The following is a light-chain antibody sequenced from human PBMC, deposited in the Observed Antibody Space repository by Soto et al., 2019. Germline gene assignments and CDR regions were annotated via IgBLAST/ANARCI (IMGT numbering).Light chain of an antibody. CDR2: EVS. CDR3: CSYAGRTTPYV. CDR1: SSDVGSYNL. Sequence: QFARTPPASILWIPGDSISISSTGTSSDVGSYNLVSWYQHHPGKAPKLMIYEVSERPSGVSNRFSGSKSGNTASLTISGLQAEDEADYYCCSYAGRTTPYVFGTGTKVT. J-gene: IGLJ1*01. V-gene: IGLV2-23*02.